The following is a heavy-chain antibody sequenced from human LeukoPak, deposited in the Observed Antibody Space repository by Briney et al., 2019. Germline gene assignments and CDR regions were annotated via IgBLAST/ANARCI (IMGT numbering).Heavy chain of an antibody. CDR3: AKTSGYNWALGY. D-gene: IGHD5-24*01. V-gene: IGHV3-23*01. J-gene: IGHJ4*02. CDR2: ISGSGDST. CDR1: GFTFKNYA. Sequence: GGSLRLSCAASGFTFKNYAMTWVRQAPGMGLEWVSGISGSGDSTHYADSVKGRFTISRDNSRNTVYLQMNSLRTEDTAVYYCAKTSGYNWALGYWGQGTLVTVSS.